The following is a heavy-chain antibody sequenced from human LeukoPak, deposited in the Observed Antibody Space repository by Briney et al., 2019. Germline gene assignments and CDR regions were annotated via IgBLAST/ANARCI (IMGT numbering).Heavy chain of an antibody. CDR3: ARGPENTYYYDSSGYYWDY. CDR2: MYHSGST. Sequence: PSETLSLTCTVSGYSISTGYYWGWIRQPPGKGLEWIGSMYHSGSTYYNPSLKSRVTMSADTSKNQFSLKLNSVTAADTAVYYCARGPENTYYYDSSGYYWDYWGQGTLVTVSS. D-gene: IGHD3-22*01. CDR1: GYSISTGYY. J-gene: IGHJ4*02. V-gene: IGHV4-38-2*02.